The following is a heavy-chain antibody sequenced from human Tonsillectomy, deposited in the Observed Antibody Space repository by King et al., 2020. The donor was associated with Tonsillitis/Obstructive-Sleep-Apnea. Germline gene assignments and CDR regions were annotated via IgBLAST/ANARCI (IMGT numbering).Heavy chain of an antibody. D-gene: IGHD6-13*01. Sequence: VQLVESGAEVKKPGASVKVSCKASGYTFTSYYMHWVRQAPGQGLEWMGIINPSGGSTSYAQKFQGRVTMTRETSKSTVYMELSSLRSEDTAVYYCAFAAGDAFDIWGQGTMVTVSS. J-gene: IGHJ3*02. V-gene: IGHV1-46*01. CDR2: INPSGGST. CDR3: AFAAGDAFDI. CDR1: GYTFTSYY.